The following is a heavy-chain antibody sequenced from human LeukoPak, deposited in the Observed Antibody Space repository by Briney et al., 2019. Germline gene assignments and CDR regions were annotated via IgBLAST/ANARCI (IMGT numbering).Heavy chain of an antibody. Sequence: GGSLRLSCAASGFTFSTYAMHWVRQASGKGLEWVAVISFDGSNKYYADSVKGRFTISRDNSKNTLYLQMNSLRAEDTAIYYCARRIVVAGGRGNYFDYWGQGTLVTVSS. CDR2: ISFDGSNK. J-gene: IGHJ4*02. D-gene: IGHD6-19*01. CDR1: GFTFSTYA. CDR3: ARRIVVAGGRGNYFDY. V-gene: IGHV3-30*14.